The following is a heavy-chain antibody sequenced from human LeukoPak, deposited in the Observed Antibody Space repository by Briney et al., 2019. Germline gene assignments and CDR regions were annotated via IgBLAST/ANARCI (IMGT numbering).Heavy chain of an antibody. D-gene: IGHD3-10*01. V-gene: IGHV1-2*02. Sequence: GGSLRLSCAASGFTFSSYAMHWVRQAPGQGLEWMGWINPNSGGTNYAQKFQGRVTMTRDTSISTAYMELSRLRSDDTAVYYCASDIRGVINYYYYMDVWGKGTTVTVSS. CDR2: INPNSGGT. CDR1: GFTFSSYA. CDR3: ASDIRGVINYYYYMDV. J-gene: IGHJ6*03.